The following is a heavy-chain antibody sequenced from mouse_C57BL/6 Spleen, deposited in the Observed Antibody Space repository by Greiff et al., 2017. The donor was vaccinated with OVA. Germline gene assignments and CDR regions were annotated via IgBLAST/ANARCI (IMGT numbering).Heavy chain of an antibody. V-gene: IGHV1-26*01. CDR3: ARLGLRGAMDY. D-gene: IGHD2-2*01. Sequence: VQLQQSGPELVKPGASVKISCKASGYTFTDYYMNWVKQSHGKSLEWIGDINPNNGGTSYNQKFKGKATLTVDKSSSTAYMELRSLTSEDSAVYYCARLGLRGAMDYWGQGTSVTVSS. CDR1: GYTFTDYY. J-gene: IGHJ4*01. CDR2: INPNNGGT.